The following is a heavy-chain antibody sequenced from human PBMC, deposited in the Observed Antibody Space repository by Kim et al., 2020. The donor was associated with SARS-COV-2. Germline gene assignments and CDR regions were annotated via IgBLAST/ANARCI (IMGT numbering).Heavy chain of an antibody. Sequence: ASVKVSCKASGYTFTSYGISWVRQAPGQGLEWMGWISAYNGNTNYAQKLQGRVTMTTDTSTSTAYMELRSLRSDDTAMYYCARGGGIHLWVLPTDYWGQGTLVTVSS. V-gene: IGHV1-18*01. CDR1: GYTFTSYG. D-gene: IGHD5-18*01. CDR2: ISAYNGNT. J-gene: IGHJ4*02. CDR3: ARGGGIHLWVLPTDY.